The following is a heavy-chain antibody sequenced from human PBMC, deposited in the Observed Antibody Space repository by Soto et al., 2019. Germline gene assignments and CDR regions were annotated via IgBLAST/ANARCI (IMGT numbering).Heavy chain of an antibody. Sequence: PGGSLRLSCAASGFTFSSYARNWVRQAPGKGLEWVGRIKSKTDGGTTDYAAPVKGRFTISRDDSKNTLYLQMNSLKTEDTAVYYCTTHTYYDSSGYYLDPRDYWGQGTLVTV. CDR1: GFTFSSYA. CDR2: IKSKTDGGTT. J-gene: IGHJ4*02. V-gene: IGHV3-15*07. CDR3: TTHTYYDSSGYYLDPRDY. D-gene: IGHD3-22*01.